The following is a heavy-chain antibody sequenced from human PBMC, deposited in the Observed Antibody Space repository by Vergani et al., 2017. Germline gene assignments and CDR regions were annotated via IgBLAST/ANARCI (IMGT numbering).Heavy chain of an antibody. CDR2: IYHSGNT. V-gene: IGHV4-38-2*02. D-gene: IGHD3-16*01. CDR3: AREPGGGAR. Sequence: QWQVQESGPGLVKPSETLSLTCTVSAYSISSGYYWAWVRQPPGKGLEWIVSIYHSGNTYYNPSLKSRVTISVDTSKNQFSLKLSSVTAADTAVYYCAREPGGGARWGQGTLVTVSS. CDR1: AYSISSGYY. J-gene: IGHJ4*02.